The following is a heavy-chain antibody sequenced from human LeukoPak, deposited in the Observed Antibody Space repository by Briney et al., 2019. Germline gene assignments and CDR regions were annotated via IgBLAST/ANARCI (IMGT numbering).Heavy chain of an antibody. CDR1: GFTFSSYS. D-gene: IGHD6-19*01. CDR3: ARGRGSGWWMGIDY. Sequence: GGSLRLSCAASGFTFSSYSMNWVRQAPGKGLEWVSSISSSSSYIYYADSVKGRFTISRDNAKNSLYLQMNSLRAEDTAVYYCARGRGSGWWMGIDYWGQGTLVTVSS. V-gene: IGHV3-21*01. J-gene: IGHJ4*02. CDR2: ISSSSSYI.